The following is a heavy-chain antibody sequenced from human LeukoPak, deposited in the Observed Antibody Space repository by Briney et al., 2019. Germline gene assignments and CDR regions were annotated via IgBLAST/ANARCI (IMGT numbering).Heavy chain of an antibody. V-gene: IGHV3-21*01. J-gene: IGHJ4*02. Sequence: GGSLRLSCAGSGLTFSRYSMNWVRQAPGKGLEWVSSISATGSYIYYADSVKGRFTISRDNAKNSLYLQMNSLRAEDTAVYYCARDPPRITMIVVDPGYWGQGTLVTVSS. D-gene: IGHD3-22*01. CDR1: GLTFSRYS. CDR2: ISATGSYI. CDR3: ARDPPRITMIVVDPGY.